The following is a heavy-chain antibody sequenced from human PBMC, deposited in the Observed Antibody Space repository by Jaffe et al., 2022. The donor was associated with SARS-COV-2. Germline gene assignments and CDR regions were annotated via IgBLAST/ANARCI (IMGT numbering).Heavy chain of an antibody. D-gene: IGHD2-2*01. Sequence: EVQLVQSGAEVKKPGESLKISCQGSGYTHSFSDFWIAWVRQMPGKGLEWMGMIWPRELTAKYSPSFQGQVTISVDKSINTAYLQWNSLKPSDSAMYYCARRRGVVLGYCGNTNCFAFDVWGQGTLVTVSS. CDR2: IWPRELTA. CDR1: GYTHSFSDFW. CDR3: ARRRGVVLGYCGNTNCFAFDV. V-gene: IGHV5-51*01. J-gene: IGHJ3*01.